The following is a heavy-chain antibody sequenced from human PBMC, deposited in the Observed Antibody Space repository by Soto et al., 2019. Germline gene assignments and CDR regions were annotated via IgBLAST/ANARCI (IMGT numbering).Heavy chain of an antibody. J-gene: IGHJ5*02. CDR3: ARGGVEMAPISNWFDP. CDR2: INHSGYT. V-gene: IGHV4-34*01. D-gene: IGHD3-3*01. CDR1: GGSFSGYL. Sequence: PSETLSLTCAVYGGSFSGYLCSWIRHPPGKGLEWIGEINHSGYTNYNPSLESRLTMSVDTSQNQFSLKLSSVTAADTAVYYCARGGVEMAPISNWFDPWGQGTLVTVSS.